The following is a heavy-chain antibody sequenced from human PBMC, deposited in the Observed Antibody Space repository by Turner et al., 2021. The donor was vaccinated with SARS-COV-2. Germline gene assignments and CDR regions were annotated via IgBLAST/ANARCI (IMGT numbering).Heavy chain of an antibody. V-gene: IGHV4-59*01. D-gene: IGHD3-10*01. J-gene: IGHJ5*02. CDR3: ARELTNNWFDP. CDR1: AASISSYY. CDR2: IYYRGST. Sequence: QVLLQASGPGLEKPSETLSLTCTVSAASISSYYWAWIRQTPGKRLEWIGYIYYRGSTNYNPSLKSRVTISVDTSKNQFSLKLTSVTAADTAVYFCARELTNNWFDPWGQGTLVTVSS.